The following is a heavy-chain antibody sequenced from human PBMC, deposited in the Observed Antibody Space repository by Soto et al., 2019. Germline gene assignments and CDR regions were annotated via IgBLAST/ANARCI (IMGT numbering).Heavy chain of an antibody. J-gene: IGHJ5*02. Sequence: SETLSLTCTVSGGSISSSSYYWGWIRQPPGKGLEWIGSIYYSGSTYYNPSLKSRVTISVDTSKNQFSLKLSSVTAADTAVYYCATRAAGALRWFDPWGQGTLVTVSS. CDR1: GGSISSSSYY. CDR3: ATRAAGALRWFDP. CDR2: IYYSGST. D-gene: IGHD6-13*01. V-gene: IGHV4-39*01.